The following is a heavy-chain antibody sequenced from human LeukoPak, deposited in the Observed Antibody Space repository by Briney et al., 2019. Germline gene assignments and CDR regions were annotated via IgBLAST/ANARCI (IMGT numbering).Heavy chain of an antibody. Sequence: ASVKVSCKASGGTFSSYAISWVRQAPGQGLEWMGGIIPIFGTANYAQKFQGRVTITADESTSTAYMELSSLRSEDTAVYYCAKDLTYYYDSSGYLSRAPLNYWGQGTLVTVSS. CDR3: AKDLTYYYDSSGYLSRAPLNY. CDR2: IIPIFGTA. D-gene: IGHD3-22*01. CDR1: GGTFSSYA. J-gene: IGHJ4*02. V-gene: IGHV1-69*13.